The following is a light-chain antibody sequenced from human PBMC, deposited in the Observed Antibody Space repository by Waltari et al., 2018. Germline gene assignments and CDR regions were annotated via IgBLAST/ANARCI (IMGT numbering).Light chain of an antibody. V-gene: IGKV4-1*01. J-gene: IGKJ1*01. CDR2: WAS. CDR1: QSALSSTNNKNY. CDR3: QQYYSTPWT. Sequence: DIVMTHSPDSLAVALGERATINCKSSQSALSSTNNKNYLAWYQQKPGQPPKLLIYWASTRESGVPDRLSGSGSGTDFTLTISSLQAEDVAVYYCQQYYSTPWTFGQGTKVEIK.